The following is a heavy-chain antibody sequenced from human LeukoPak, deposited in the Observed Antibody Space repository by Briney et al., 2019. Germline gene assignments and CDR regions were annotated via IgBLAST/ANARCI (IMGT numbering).Heavy chain of an antibody. J-gene: IGHJ4*02. Sequence: SETLSLTCTVSGGSISSGYYWGWIRQPPGKGLEWIGSIYHSGSTYYNPSLKSRVTISVDTSKNQFSLKLSSVTAADTAVYYCARGGFPFDYWGQGTLVTVSS. CDR1: GGSISSGYY. D-gene: IGHD5-12*01. CDR3: ARGGFPFDY. CDR2: IYHSGST. V-gene: IGHV4-38-2*02.